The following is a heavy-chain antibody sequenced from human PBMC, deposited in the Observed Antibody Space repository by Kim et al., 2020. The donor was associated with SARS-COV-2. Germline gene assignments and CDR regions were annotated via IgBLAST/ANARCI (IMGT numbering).Heavy chain of an antibody. J-gene: IGHJ3*02. Sequence: QKLQVRVTMTTDTSTSTAYMELRSLRSDDTAIYYCARVRMVRGVRDGFDIWGQGTMVTVSS. CDR3: ARVRMVRGVRDGFDI. V-gene: IGHV1-18*01. D-gene: IGHD3-10*01.